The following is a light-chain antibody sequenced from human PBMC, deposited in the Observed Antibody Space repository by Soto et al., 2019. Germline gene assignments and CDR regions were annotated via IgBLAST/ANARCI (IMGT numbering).Light chain of an antibody. CDR3: QQYSKEST. CDR2: KTS. Sequence: DVEMTQSPSTLPTSIGDRVTINCRASQNVSNWLAWYQQTPGKAPKLLIYKTSRLESGVPSRFSASGSGTDFSLTINSLQSDDFATYFCQQYSKESTFGQGTKLEIK. CDR1: QNVSNW. V-gene: IGKV1-5*03. J-gene: IGKJ2*01.